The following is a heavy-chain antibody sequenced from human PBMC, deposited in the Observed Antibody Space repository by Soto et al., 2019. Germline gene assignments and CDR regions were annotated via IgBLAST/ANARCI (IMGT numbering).Heavy chain of an antibody. CDR1: GYTFTSYD. V-gene: IGHV1-8*01. J-gene: IGHJ6*02. D-gene: IGHD3-3*01. CDR3: ARGAAGRKGDFWSGYNSYYYYGMDV. Sequence: GASVKVSCKASGYTFTSYDINWVRQATGQGLEWMGWMNPNSGNTGYAQKFQGRVTMTRNTSISTAYMELSSLRSEDTAVYYCARGAAGRKGDFWSGYNSYYYYGMDVWGQGTTVTVSS. CDR2: MNPNSGNT.